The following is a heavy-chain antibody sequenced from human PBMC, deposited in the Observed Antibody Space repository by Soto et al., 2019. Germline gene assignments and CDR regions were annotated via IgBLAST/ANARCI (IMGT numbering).Heavy chain of an antibody. J-gene: IGHJ1*01. CDR1: GVTIDNYG. V-gene: IGHV3-23*01. D-gene: IGHD6-19*01. CDR3: AKGVPGIAVAGTGYFQH. CDR2: ISGSGDST. Sequence: GVSLRLSCAASGVTIDNYGMHWVRQAPGKGLEWVSGISGSGDSTYYADSVKGRFTISRDNSKNTLYLQMNSLRAEDTAVYYCAKGVPGIAVAGTGYFQHWGKGTLVTVSS.